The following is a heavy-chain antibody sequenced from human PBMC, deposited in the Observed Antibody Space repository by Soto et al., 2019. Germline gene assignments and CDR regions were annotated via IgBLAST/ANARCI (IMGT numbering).Heavy chain of an antibody. J-gene: IGHJ4*02. D-gene: IGHD6-19*01. CDR1: GFTFSSYA. CDR2: ISGSGTTK. Sequence: GGSLRLSCAASGFTFSSYAMSWVRQAPGKGLEWVSFISGSGTTKYYADSVKGRFTISRDNAQNSLYLQMNSLRAEDTGVYYCASKAGYISGWSVWGQGTLVTVSS. V-gene: IGHV3-48*01. CDR3: ASKAGYISGWSV.